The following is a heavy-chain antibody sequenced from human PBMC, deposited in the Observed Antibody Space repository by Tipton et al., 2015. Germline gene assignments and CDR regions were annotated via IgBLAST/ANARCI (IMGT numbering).Heavy chain of an antibody. CDR1: GGSLSSGSYY. CDR2: IYYSGST. J-gene: IGHJ4*02. V-gene: IGHV4-61*01. Sequence: PGLVKPSETLSLTCTVSGGSLSSGSYYWSWIRQPPGKGLEWIGLIYYSGSTNYSPSLRSRVTISVDTSNNQFSLKLRSVTAEDTAVYYCARARGRHGGLFDSWGQGTLVTVSS. D-gene: IGHD4-23*01. CDR3: ARARGRHGGLFDS.